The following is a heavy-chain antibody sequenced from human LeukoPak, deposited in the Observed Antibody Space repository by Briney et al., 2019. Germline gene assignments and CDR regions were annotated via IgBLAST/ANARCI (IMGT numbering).Heavy chain of an antibody. Sequence: GSLRLSCAASGHTFSNNGMHWVRQAPGKGLEWVAVFPFDGSNKYYADSVKGRFTISRDNSKNTLYLQMNSLRPEDTAVYYCARDSPSRDSSDYMDVWGKGTTVTVSS. V-gene: IGHV3-30*01. CDR3: ARDSPSRDSSDYMDV. J-gene: IGHJ6*03. CDR1: GHTFSNNG. CDR2: FPFDGSNK. D-gene: IGHD6-6*01.